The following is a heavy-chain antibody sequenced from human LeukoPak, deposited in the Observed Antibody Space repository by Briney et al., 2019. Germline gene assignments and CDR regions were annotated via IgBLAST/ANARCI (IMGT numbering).Heavy chain of an antibody. CDR3: ASQLRSGWYEAGAFDI. CDR2: IKQDGSEK. J-gene: IGHJ3*02. D-gene: IGHD6-19*01. Sequence: GGSLRLSCAASGFTFSSYWMSWVRQAPGKGLEWVANIKQDGSEKYYVDSVKGRFTISRDNAKNSLYLQMNSLRAEDTAVYYCASQLRSGWYEAGAFDIWGQGTMVTVSS. CDR1: GFTFSSYW. V-gene: IGHV3-7*01.